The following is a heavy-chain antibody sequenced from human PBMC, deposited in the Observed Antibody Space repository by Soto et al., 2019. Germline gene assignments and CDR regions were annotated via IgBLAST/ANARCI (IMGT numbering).Heavy chain of an antibody. V-gene: IGHV1-69*06. D-gene: IGHD3-3*01. Sequence: SVKVSCKASGGTFSSYAISWVRQAPGQGLEWMGGIIPIFGTANYAQKFQGRVTITADKSTSTAYMELSSLRSEDTAVYYCAREYYDFLVGYYYGMDVWGQGTTVTVSS. CDR1: GGTFSSYA. CDR2: IIPIFGTA. CDR3: AREYYDFLVGYYYGMDV. J-gene: IGHJ6*02.